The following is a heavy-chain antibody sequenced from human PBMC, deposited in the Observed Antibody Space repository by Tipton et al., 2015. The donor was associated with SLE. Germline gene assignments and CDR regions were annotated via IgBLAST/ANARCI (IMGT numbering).Heavy chain of an antibody. CDR1: GGSISSGSYY. CDR3: ARNSGSYWGYFQH. CDR2: IYTSGST. J-gene: IGHJ1*01. D-gene: IGHD1-26*01. V-gene: IGHV4-61*02. Sequence: TLSLTCTVSGGSISSGSYYWSWTRQPAGKGLEWIGRIYTSGSTNYNPSLKSRVTISVDTSKNQFSLKLSSVTAADTAVYYCARNSGSYWGYFQHWGQGTLVTVSS.